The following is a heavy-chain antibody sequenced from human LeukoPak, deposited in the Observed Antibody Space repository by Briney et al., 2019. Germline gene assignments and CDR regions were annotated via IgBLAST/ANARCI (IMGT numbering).Heavy chain of an antibody. V-gene: IGHV3-30*18. D-gene: IGHD5-12*01. CDR1: GFTFSRHG. CDR3: AKGGSLVATMDYFDY. CDR2: IGDTGRAK. Sequence: PGGSLRLSCAASGFTFSRHGMHWVRQAPGKGPEWVAVIGDTGRAKYYADSVEGRFTASRDNTKNTLYLQMNSLRAEDTAVYYCAKGGSLVATMDYFDYWGQGTLVTVSS. J-gene: IGHJ4*02.